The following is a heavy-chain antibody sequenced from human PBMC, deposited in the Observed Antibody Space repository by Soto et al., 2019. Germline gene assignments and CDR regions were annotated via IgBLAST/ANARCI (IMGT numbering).Heavy chain of an antibody. V-gene: IGHV3-33*01. J-gene: IGHJ6*02. CDR2: IWYDGSKN. D-gene: IGHD1-1*01. Sequence: QVQLVESGGGVVQPGRSLSLSCAASGFTFSSYGMHWVRQAPGKGLAWVGVIWYDGSKNYYADSVQGRFTISRDNSKNTLYLPMNSLRAEDTVLYYCARETGTLYFGYGMDVWCQGPTVSVCS. CDR3: ARETGTLYFGYGMDV. CDR1: GFTFSSYG.